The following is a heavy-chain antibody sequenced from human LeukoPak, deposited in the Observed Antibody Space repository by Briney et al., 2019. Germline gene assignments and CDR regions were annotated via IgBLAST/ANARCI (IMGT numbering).Heavy chain of an antibody. J-gene: IGHJ6*03. Sequence: PSETLSLTCTVSGGSISSYYWSWIRQPPGKGLEWIGYIYYSGSTNYNPSLKSRVTISVDTSKNQFSLKLSSVTAADTAVYYCARELNYDFWSGYYPYYYYYMDVWGKGTTVTVSS. CDR2: IYYSGST. V-gene: IGHV4-59*01. CDR3: ARELNYDFWSGYYPYYYYYMDV. CDR1: GGSISSYY. D-gene: IGHD3-3*01.